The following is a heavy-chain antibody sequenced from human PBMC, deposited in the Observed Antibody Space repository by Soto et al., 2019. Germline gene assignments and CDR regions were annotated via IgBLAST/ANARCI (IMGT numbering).Heavy chain of an antibody. V-gene: IGHV1-69*02. CDR2: IIPILGIA. J-gene: IGHJ6*03. Sequence: GASVKVSCKASGGTFSSYTISWVRQAPGQGLEWMGRIIPILGIANYAQKFQGRVTITADKSTSTAYMELSSLRSEDTAVYYCASDYHDYGDYGSRMDVWGKGTTVTVSS. D-gene: IGHD4-17*01. CDR3: ASDYHDYGDYGSRMDV. CDR1: GGTFSSYT.